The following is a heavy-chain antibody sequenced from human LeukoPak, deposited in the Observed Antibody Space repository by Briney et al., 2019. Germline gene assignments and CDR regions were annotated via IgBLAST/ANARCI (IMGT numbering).Heavy chain of an antibody. CDR2: ISGGGGST. J-gene: IGHJ5*02. Sequence: GGSLRLSCAASGFTFSTYAMNWVRQAPGKGLEWVSGISGGGGSTYYADSVKGRFTISRDNSKNTLYLQMDSLRAEDTALYYCAKGSGINHYHWIDPWGQGTLVTVSS. CDR3: AKGSGINHYHWIDP. D-gene: IGHD1-14*01. V-gene: IGHV3-23*01. CDR1: GFTFSTYA.